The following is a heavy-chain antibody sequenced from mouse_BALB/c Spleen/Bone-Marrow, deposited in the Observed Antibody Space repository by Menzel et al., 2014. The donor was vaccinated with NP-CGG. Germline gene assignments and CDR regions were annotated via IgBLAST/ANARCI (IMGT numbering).Heavy chain of an antibody. J-gene: IGHJ2*01. D-gene: IGHD2-13*01. V-gene: IGHV1S56*01. CDR2: IYPGNVNS. CDR3: AREADWNFDY. CDR1: GYTFTNYY. Sequence: QVQLQQSGPELVKPGASVRISCRASGYTFTNYYIHWVKQMPGQGLEWIGWIYPGNVNSKYNEKFKGKATLTADKSSSTAYMQLSSLTSEDSAVYFCAREADWNFDYWGQGTPLTFSS.